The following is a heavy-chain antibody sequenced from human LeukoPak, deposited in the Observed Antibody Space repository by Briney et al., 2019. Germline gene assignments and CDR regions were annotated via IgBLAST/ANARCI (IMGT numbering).Heavy chain of an antibody. CDR3: TTDLMAAAGTFNYYMDV. D-gene: IGHD6-13*01. CDR1: GFTFSNAW. J-gene: IGHJ6*03. CDR2: IKSKTDGGTT. V-gene: IGHV3-15*01. Sequence: GGSLRLSCAASGFTFSNAWMSWVRQAPGKGLEWVGRIKSKTDGGTTDYAAPVKGRFTISRDDSKNTLYLQMNSLKTEDTAVYYCTTDLMAAAGTFNYYMDVWGKGTTVTVSS.